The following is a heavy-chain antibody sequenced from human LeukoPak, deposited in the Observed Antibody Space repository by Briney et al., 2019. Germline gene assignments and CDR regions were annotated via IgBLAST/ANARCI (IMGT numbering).Heavy chain of an antibody. CDR3: ARDRHYYDSSGYYPAC. CDR1: GFIFSNDA. D-gene: IGHD3-22*01. CDR2: ISYDGSNK. V-gene: IGHV3-30*12. Sequence: GRSLRLSCAASGFIFSNDAMHWVRQAPGKGLEWVAVISYDGSNKYYADSVKGRFTISRDNAKNSLYLQMNSLRAEDTAVYYCARDRHYYDSSGYYPACWGQGTLVTVSS. J-gene: IGHJ4*02.